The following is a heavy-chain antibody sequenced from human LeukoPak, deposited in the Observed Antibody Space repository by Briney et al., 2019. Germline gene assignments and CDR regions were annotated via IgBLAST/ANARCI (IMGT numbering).Heavy chain of an antibody. CDR3: AISMVRGIIFYYYYGMDV. CDR1: GFTFSSYW. D-gene: IGHD3-10*01. CDR2: IKNDGSEK. V-gene: IGHV3-7*05. Sequence: GGSLRLSCAASGFTFSSYWKSWVRQAPGKGLEWVATIKNDGSEKNYVDSVKGRFTISRDNAKNSLYLQMSGLRAEDTAVYYCAISMVRGIIFYYYYGMDVWGQGTTVTVSS. J-gene: IGHJ6*02.